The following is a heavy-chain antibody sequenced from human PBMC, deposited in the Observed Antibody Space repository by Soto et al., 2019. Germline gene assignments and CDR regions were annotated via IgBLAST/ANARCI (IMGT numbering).Heavy chain of an antibody. CDR3: ARDLAYGIPDY. CDR1: GYTFTSYA. Sequence: QVQLVQSGAEVKKPGASVKVSCKASGYTFTSYAMHWVRQAPGQRLEWMGWINAGNGNTKYSQNFQGRVTITRDTSASTAYMELSSLRSDDTAVYYCARDLAYGIPDYWGQGTLVTVSS. V-gene: IGHV1-3*01. D-gene: IGHD2-21*01. CDR2: INAGNGNT. J-gene: IGHJ4*02.